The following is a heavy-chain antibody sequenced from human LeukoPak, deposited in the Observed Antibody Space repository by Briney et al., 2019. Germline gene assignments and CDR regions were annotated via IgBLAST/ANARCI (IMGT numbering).Heavy chain of an antibody. D-gene: IGHD5-24*01. J-gene: IGHJ4*02. CDR3: AMTYRDGFKFCSVY. CDR1: GFTFSTYW. V-gene: IGHV3-7*01. Sequence: GGSLRLACAASGFTFSTYWMNWVRQAPGKGLEWLANIKQDGSEKYYVDSVKGRFTISRDNAKNSLYLQMNSLTAEDTAVYYCAMTYRDGFKFCSVYWGQGTLVTVSS. CDR2: IKQDGSEK.